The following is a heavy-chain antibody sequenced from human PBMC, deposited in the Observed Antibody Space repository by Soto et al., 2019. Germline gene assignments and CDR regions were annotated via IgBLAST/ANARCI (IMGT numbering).Heavy chain of an antibody. J-gene: IGHJ4*02. Sequence: SETLSLTCTVSGGSISSSSYYWGWIRQPPGKGLEWIGSIYYSGSTYYNPSLKSRVPISVDTSKTQFSLKLSSVTAADTAVYYCARHTNTVTTFGYWGQGTLVTVSS. D-gene: IGHD4-17*01. V-gene: IGHV4-39*01. CDR1: GGSISSSSYY. CDR2: IYYSGST. CDR3: ARHTNTVTTFGY.